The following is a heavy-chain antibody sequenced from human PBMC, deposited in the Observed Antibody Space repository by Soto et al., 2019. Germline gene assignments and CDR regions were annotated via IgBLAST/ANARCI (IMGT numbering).Heavy chain of an antibody. CDR3: ARDSNRAAAGTGWFDP. J-gene: IGHJ5*02. CDR2: INPSGART. Sequence: QEQLLQSGAEVKKPGASVNISCKASGYSFRTYFIHWVRQAPGQGLEWMGVINPSGARTKYAQRFQGRVVMTSDTSTGTVYMELSSLRSDDTAVYYCARDSNRAAAGTGWFDPWGQGSPVTVSS. CDR1: GYSFRTYF. V-gene: IGHV1-46*01. D-gene: IGHD6-19*01.